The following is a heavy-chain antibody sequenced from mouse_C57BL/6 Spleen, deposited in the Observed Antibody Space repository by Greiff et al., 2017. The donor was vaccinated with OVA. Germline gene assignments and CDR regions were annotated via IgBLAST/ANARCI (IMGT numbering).Heavy chain of an antibody. D-gene: IGHD1-1*01. V-gene: IGHV1-50*01. J-gene: IGHJ3*01. CDR1: GYTFTSYW. CDR3: ARSGYYYGSTTWFAY. CDR2: LDPSASYT. Sequence: QVQLQQPGAELVKPGASVKLSCKASGYTFTSYWMQWVKQRPGQGLEWIGELDPSASYTNYNKKFKGKATLTVDTSSSTVYMQLSSLTSEDSAVYYCARSGYYYGSTTWFAYWGQGTLVTVSA.